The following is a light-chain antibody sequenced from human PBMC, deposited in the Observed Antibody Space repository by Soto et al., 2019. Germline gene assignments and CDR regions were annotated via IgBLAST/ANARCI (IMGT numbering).Light chain of an antibody. CDR3: QQLNSYPIT. Sequence: DIQMTQSPSTLSASVGDSVTITCRASQSISSFLAWYQQKPGKAPKLLIYAASTLQSGVPSRFSGSGSGTDFTLTISSLQPEDFATYFCQQLNSYPITFGQGTRLEIK. CDR2: AAS. J-gene: IGKJ5*01. CDR1: QSISSF. V-gene: IGKV1-9*01.